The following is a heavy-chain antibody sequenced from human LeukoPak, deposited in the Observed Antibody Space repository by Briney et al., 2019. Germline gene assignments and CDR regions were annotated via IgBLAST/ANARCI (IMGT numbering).Heavy chain of an antibody. V-gene: IGHV3-9*01. CDR2: ISWNSGSI. CDR1: GFTFDDYA. J-gene: IGHJ5*02. Sequence: GGSLRLSCAASGFTFDDYAMHWVRQAPGKGLEWVSGISWNSGSIGYADSVKGRFTVSRDNAKNSLYLQMNSLRVEDTALYYCARVHGSTGYLSWFDPWGQGTLVTVSS. D-gene: IGHD3-22*01. CDR3: ARVHGSTGYLSWFDP.